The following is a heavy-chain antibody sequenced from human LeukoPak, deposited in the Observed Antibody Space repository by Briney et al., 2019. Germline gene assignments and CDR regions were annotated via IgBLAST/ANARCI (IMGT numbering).Heavy chain of an antibody. CDR2: ISFSGDNT. CDR3: AKDHRYLGYCSGGSCYEYFQH. Sequence: GGSLRLSCAASGFTFRDSAMSWVRQAPGKGLEWVSLISFSGDNTYYTDSVKGRFTISRDNSKNTLYLQMNSLRAEDTAVYYCAKDHRYLGYCSGGSCYEYFQHWGQGTLVTVSS. J-gene: IGHJ1*01. CDR1: GFTFRDSA. V-gene: IGHV3-23*01. D-gene: IGHD2-15*01.